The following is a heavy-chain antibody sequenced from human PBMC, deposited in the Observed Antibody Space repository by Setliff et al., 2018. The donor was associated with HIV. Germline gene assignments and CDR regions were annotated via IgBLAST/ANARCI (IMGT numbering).Heavy chain of an antibody. CDR1: GGSLSGYY. D-gene: IGHD3-22*01. J-gene: IGHJ4*02. V-gene: IGHV4-34*01. Sequence: SETLSLTCAVYGGSLSGYYWTWIRQPPGKGLEWIGEINHSGSTHYNPSLQSRVTISVDKSKSQFSLKLNSVTAADTAVYYCGGNGYYSIDYWGQGTLVTVSS. CDR2: INHSGST. CDR3: GGNGYYSIDY.